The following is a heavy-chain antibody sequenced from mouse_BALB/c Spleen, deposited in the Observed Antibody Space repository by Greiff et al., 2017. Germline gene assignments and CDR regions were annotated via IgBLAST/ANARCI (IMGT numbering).Heavy chain of an antibody. V-gene: IGHV1-39*01. Sequence: VQLKQTGPELVKPGASVKISCKASGYSFTDYIMLWVKQSHGKSLEWIGNINPYYGSTSYNLKFKGKATLTVDKSSSTAYMQLNSLTSEDSAVYYCAITTVGAMDYWGQGTSVTVSS. J-gene: IGHJ4*01. CDR1: GYSFTDYI. CDR3: AITTVGAMDY. D-gene: IGHD1-1*01. CDR2: INPYYGST.